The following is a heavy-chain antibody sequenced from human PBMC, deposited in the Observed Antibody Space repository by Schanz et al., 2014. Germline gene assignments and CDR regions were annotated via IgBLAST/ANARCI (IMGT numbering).Heavy chain of an antibody. D-gene: IGHD3-9*01. J-gene: IGHJ4*02. CDR2: IRFDGSDK. CDR3: AKDPYDVLTGYQYYFDY. Sequence: QVQLVESGGGVVQPGGSLRLSCAASGFTFSSYGMHWVRQAPGKGLEWVTFIRFDGSDKYYADSVKGRFTISRDNSKNTLYLQMNSLRVEDTAVYFCAKDPYDVLTGYQYYFDYWGPGRLVNVSS. CDR1: GFTFSSYG. V-gene: IGHV3-30*02.